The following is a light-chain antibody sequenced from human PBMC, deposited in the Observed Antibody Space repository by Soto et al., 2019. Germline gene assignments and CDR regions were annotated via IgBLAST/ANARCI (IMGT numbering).Light chain of an antibody. CDR2: AAS. V-gene: IGKV1-8*01. J-gene: IGKJ1*01. CDR1: QDISSY. Sequence: AIRMTQSPSSFSASTGDRVTITCRASQDISSYLAWYQQKPGKAPNLLIYAASTLESGVPSRFSGSGSGTDFTLTISCLQSEDFATYYCQQYYDYPRTFGQGTKVYIK. CDR3: QQYYDYPRT.